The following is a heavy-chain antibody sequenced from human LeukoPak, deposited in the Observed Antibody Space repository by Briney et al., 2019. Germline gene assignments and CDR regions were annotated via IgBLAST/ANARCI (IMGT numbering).Heavy chain of an antibody. V-gene: IGHV5-51*01. Sequence: GASLQISCKGSGYSFTSYWNGWVRQMPGKGLEWMGIIYPGDSDTRYSPSFQGQVTISADKSISTAYLQWSSLKASDTAMYYCARLVGVVPAAMSSFDPWGQGTLVTVSS. D-gene: IGHD2-2*01. CDR2: IYPGDSDT. CDR3: ARLVGVVPAAMSSFDP. CDR1: GYSFTSYW. J-gene: IGHJ5*02.